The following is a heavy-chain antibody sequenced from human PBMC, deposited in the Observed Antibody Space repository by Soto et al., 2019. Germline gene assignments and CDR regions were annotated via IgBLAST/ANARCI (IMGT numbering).Heavy chain of an antibody. CDR3: ARDVFRGVEASNYGMDV. CDR2: IYYSGST. V-gene: IGHV4-31*03. J-gene: IGHJ6*02. Sequence: QVQLQESGPGLVKPSQTLSLTCTVSGGSISSGGYYWSWIRQHPGKGLEWIGYIYYSGSTYYNPSLKSRVTISVDTSKNQFSLKLSSVTAADTAVYYCARDVFRGVEASNYGMDVWGQGTTVTVSS. CDR1: GGSISSGGYY. D-gene: IGHD3-10*01.